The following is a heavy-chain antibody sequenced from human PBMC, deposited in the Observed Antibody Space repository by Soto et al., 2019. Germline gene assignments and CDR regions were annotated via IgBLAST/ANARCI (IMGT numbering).Heavy chain of an antibody. J-gene: IGHJ4*02. V-gene: IGHV1-69*05. CDR1: GGTFSSYA. Sequence: ASVKVSCKASGGTFSSYAISWVRQAPGQGLEWMGGIIPIFGTANYAQKFQGRVTITTDTSTSTAYMELRSLRSDDTAVYYCARAIAAFPVFAYWGQGTLVPGSS. CDR2: IIPIFGTA. D-gene: IGHD3-22*01. CDR3: ARAIAAFPVFAY.